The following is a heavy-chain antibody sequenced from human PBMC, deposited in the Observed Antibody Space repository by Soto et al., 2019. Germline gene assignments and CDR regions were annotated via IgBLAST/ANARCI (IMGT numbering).Heavy chain of an antibody. CDR2: ISGRTSIT. CDR1: GFTFSSYA. D-gene: IGHD6-19*01. Sequence: EVQLLESGGGLVQPGGSLRVSCAASGFTFSSYAMSWVRQAPGKGLEWISAISGRTSITYYADSVKGRFTIFRDNSKNTPYLPMNSLRGEDTSVYYCAQDGVAATVWYFDLWGRGTLVTVSS. CDR3: AQDGVAATVWYFDL. J-gene: IGHJ2*01. V-gene: IGHV3-23*01.